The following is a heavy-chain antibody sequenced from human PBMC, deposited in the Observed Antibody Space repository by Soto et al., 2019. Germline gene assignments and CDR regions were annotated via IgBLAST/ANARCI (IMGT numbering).Heavy chain of an antibody. V-gene: IGHV1-69*06. J-gene: IGHJ6*02. CDR3: ARDRFPFKILRSFYGMDV. CDR2: IIPIFGTA. D-gene: IGHD3-16*01. CDR1: GGTFSSYA. Sequence: QVQLVQSGAEVKKPGSSVKVSCKASGGTFSSYAISWVLQAPGQGLEWMGGIIPIFGTANYAQKFQGRVTITADTSTRTAYMGLSSRRSEDTAVYYCARDRFPFKILRSFYGMDVWGQGTTVTVSS.